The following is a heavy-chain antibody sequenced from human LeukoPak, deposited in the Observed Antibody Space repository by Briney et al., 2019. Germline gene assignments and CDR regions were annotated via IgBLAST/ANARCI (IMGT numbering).Heavy chain of an antibody. CDR2: IYHSGST. V-gene: IGHV4-38-2*02. Sequence: PSETLSLTCTVSGYSISSGYYWGWIWQPPGKGLEWIGSIYHSGSTYYNPSLKSRVTISVDTSKNQFSLKLSSVTAADTAVYYCAITPPDILTGYQYYLDYWGQGTLVTVSS. CDR1: GYSISSGYY. CDR3: AITPPDILTGYQYYLDY. D-gene: IGHD3-9*01. J-gene: IGHJ4*02.